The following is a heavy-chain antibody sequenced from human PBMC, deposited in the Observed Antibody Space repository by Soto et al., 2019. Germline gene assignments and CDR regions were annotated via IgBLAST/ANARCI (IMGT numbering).Heavy chain of an antibody. Sequence: EVQLVESGGGLVQPGRSLRLSCAASGFRFDDSAMHWVRQAPGKGLEWVSGINWKSDDIGYGDSVKGRFTISRDNAKNSLYLQMNSLRPEDTALYYCAKGQPLTYNSGWYETAFDIWGQGTMVTVSS. CDR3: AKGQPLTYNSGWYETAFDI. D-gene: IGHD6-19*01. V-gene: IGHV3-9*01. CDR1: GFRFDDSA. CDR2: INWKSDDI. J-gene: IGHJ3*02.